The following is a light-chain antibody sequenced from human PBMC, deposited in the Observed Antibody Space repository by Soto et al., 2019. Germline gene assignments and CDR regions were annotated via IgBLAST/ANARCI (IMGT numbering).Light chain of an antibody. Sequence: QSVLTQPPSVSGAPGQRVTISCTGSNSNIGADYEVYWYQQFPGTAPKLLISNNTNRPSGVPDRFSGSRSGTSASLAITGLQSEDEADYYFSSHTLNVTWVFGRGTKLTVL. V-gene: IGLV1-40*01. CDR1: NSNIGADYE. CDR3: SSHTLNVTWV. J-gene: IGLJ3*02. CDR2: NNT.